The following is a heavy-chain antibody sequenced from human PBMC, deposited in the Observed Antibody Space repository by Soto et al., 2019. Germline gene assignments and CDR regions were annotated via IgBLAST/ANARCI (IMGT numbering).Heavy chain of an antibody. D-gene: IGHD4-17*01. CDR1: GESFSDYY. CDR3: VRENPPTVTRKPFDS. J-gene: IGHJ4*02. Sequence: PSETLSLTCAVYGESFSDYYWSWIRQPPGKGLEWIGEINHSGSTNHNPSLKSRVTMSVDTSKSPFSLNLSSVPAADTVFYSCVRENPPTVTRKPFDSWNQGTRVTASS. CDR2: INHSGST. V-gene: IGHV4-34*01.